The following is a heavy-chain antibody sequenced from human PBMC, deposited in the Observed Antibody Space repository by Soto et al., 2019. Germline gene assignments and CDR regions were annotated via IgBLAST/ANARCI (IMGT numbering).Heavy chain of an antibody. CDR1: GGTFSSYA. V-gene: IGHV1-69*01. Sequence: QVQLVQSGAEVKKPGSSVKVSCKASGGTFSSYAISWVRQAPGQGLEWMGGIIPIFGTANYAQKFQGRVTITADESTSTAYIELSSLRSEDTAVYYCARGAHCSGGSCYSWWFDPWGQGTLVTVSS. D-gene: IGHD2-15*01. CDR3: ARGAHCSGGSCYSWWFDP. J-gene: IGHJ5*02. CDR2: IIPIFGTA.